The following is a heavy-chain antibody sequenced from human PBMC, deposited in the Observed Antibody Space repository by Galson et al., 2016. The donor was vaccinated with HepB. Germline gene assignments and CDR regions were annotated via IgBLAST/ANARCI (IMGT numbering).Heavy chain of an antibody. CDR2: INPDGTPP. CDR3: ARARYSDSSGYN. D-gene: IGHD3-22*01. Sequence: SLRLSCAASGFTLKNYWMHWVRQVPGKGLVWASRINPDGTPPAYADFVKGRVTISRDNDKNTVHLQLRSLRVEDTALYYCARARYSDSSGYNWGHGTLVTVSS. V-gene: IGHV3-74*03. CDR1: GFTLKNYW. J-gene: IGHJ4*01.